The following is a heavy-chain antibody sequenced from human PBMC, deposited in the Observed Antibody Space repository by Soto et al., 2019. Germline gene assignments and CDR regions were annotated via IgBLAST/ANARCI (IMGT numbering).Heavy chain of an antibody. CDR3: ARNTIPPPHY. J-gene: IGHJ4*02. V-gene: IGHV3-23*01. CDR1: GFTFSNYA. D-gene: IGHD1-1*01. Sequence: EVQLLESGGGLVQPGGSLRLSCAASGFTFSNYAMSWVRQAPGKGLEWVSAISSSGDSPYYADSVKGRFTVSRDNSKNTLYLQMNSLRVEDKAIYYCARNTIPPPHYWGQGTLVTVSS. CDR2: ISSSGDSP.